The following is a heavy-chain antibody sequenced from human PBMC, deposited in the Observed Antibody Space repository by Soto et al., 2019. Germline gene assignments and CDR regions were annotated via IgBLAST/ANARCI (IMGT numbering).Heavy chain of an antibody. D-gene: IGHD2-15*01. Sequence: GGSLRLSCAASGFTFSGSAMHWVRQASGKGLEWVGRIRSKANSYATAYAASVKGRFTISRDDSKNTAYLQMNSLKTEDTAVYYCTRRFNGPINCSGGSCYLDDAFDIWGQGTMVTVSS. V-gene: IGHV3-73*01. CDR2: IRSKANSYAT. J-gene: IGHJ3*02. CDR1: GFTFSGSA. CDR3: TRRFNGPINCSGGSCYLDDAFDI.